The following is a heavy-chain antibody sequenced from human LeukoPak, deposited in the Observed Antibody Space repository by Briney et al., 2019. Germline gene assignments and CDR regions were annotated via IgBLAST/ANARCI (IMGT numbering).Heavy chain of an antibody. V-gene: IGHV3-7*03. CDR3: ARRNFDY. CDR1: GFTFSNYW. J-gene: IGHJ4*02. Sequence: GGSLRLSCAASGFTFSNYWMQWVRQAPGKGLEWVANIKQDGSDEYYVDSVKGRFTISRDNAKNSLYLQMNSLRAEDTAVYYCARRNFDYWGQGTLVTVSS. CDR2: IKQDGSDE.